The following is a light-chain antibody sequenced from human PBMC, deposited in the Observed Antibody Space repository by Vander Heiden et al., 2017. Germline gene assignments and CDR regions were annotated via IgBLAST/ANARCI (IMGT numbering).Light chain of an antibody. V-gene: IGKV3-20*01. J-gene: IGKJ1*01. CDR1: QSVSSSY. CDR2: GTS. Sequence: EVVLTQSPGTLPLSPGERATLSCRASQSVSSSYLAWYQQKPGQAPRLLIYGTSNRATGTPDRFSGSGLGTDFTLSISRLEPEDFAVYYCQKGGDSTGTFGQGTKVEIK. CDR3: QKGGDSTGT.